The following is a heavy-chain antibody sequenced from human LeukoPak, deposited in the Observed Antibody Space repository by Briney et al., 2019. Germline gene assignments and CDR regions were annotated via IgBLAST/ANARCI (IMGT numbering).Heavy chain of an antibody. CDR1: GYTFTSYD. CDR3: AIVARGGYDWPVVY. D-gene: IGHD5-12*01. V-gene: IGHV1-8*01. Sequence: ASVKVSCKASGYTFTSYDINWVRQATGQGLEWMGWMNPNSGNTGYAQKFQGRVTMTRNTSISTAYMELSSLRSEDTAVYYCAIVARGGYDWPVVYWGQGTLVTVSS. CDR2: MNPNSGNT. J-gene: IGHJ4*02.